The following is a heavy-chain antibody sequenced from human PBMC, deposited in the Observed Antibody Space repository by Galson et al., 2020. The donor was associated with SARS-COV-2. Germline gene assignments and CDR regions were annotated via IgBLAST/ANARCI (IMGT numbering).Heavy chain of an antibody. CDR3: ARESRWELYFDH. CDR1: GGSISSGSYY. D-gene: IGHD1-26*01. CDR2: IYTSGNT. Sequence: SETLSPTCTVSGGSISSGSYYWSWIRQPAGKGLEWSGRIYTSGNTNYNPSLKSRVTISVDTSKNQFSLKLSSVTAADTAVYYCARESRWELYFDHWGQGTLVTVSS. J-gene: IGHJ4*02. V-gene: IGHV4-61*02.